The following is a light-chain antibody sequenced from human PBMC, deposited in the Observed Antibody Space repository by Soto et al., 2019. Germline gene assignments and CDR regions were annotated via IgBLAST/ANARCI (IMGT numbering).Light chain of an antibody. CDR1: QSVSSN. CDR2: GAS. CDR3: QQYNNWPQA. V-gene: IGKV3-15*01. Sequence: EIVMTQSPATLSVSPGERATLSCRASQSVSSNLAWYQQKPGQAPMLLIYGASTRATGIPARFSGSGSGTEFTLTISSLQSEDFAVYYCQQYNNWPQAFGQGTKVEIK. J-gene: IGKJ1*01.